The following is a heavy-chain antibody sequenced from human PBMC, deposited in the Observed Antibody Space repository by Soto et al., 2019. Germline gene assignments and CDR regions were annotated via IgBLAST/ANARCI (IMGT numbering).Heavy chain of an antibody. CDR2: IIPIFGTA. CDR3: ARDEVGSSSWRPYYYYGMDV. CDR1: GYTFTSYG. V-gene: IGHV1-69*13. D-gene: IGHD6-13*01. J-gene: IGHJ6*02. Sequence: SVKVSCKASGYTFTSYGISWVRQAPGQGLEWMGGIIPIFGTANYAQKFQGRVTITADESTSTAYMELSSLRSEDTAVYYCARDEVGSSSWRPYYYYGMDVWGQGTTVTVSS.